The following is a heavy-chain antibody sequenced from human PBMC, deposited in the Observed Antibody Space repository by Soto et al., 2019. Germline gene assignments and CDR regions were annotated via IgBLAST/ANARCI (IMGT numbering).Heavy chain of an antibody. D-gene: IGHD3-10*01. V-gene: IGHV3-9*01. CDR2: ISWNSGSI. Sequence: EVQLVESGGGLVQPGRSLRLSCAASGFTCDDYAMHWVRQAPGKGLEWFSGISWNSGSIGYADSVKGRFTVSRDNAKNSLYLQMSSLRAEDTALYYCATDSSVDMGFGEYGPSCDYWGQGTLVTVSS. CDR3: ATDSSVDMGFGEYGPSCDY. CDR1: GFTCDDYA. J-gene: IGHJ4*02.